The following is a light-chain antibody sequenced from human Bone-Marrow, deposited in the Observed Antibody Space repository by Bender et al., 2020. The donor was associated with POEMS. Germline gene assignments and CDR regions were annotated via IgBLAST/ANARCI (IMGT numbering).Light chain of an antibody. J-gene: IGLJ1*01. V-gene: IGLV3-21*03. CDR2: DDS. Sequence: SYVLTQPPSVSVAPENTATITCGGNIIRTKSVHWYRQKPGQAPVLVVSDDSDRPSRISERFSGSNSGNTATLTISRVEVGDEADYYCQVWDNSSDHPGVFGTGTKVTVL. CDR1: IIRTKS. CDR3: QVWDNSSDHPGV.